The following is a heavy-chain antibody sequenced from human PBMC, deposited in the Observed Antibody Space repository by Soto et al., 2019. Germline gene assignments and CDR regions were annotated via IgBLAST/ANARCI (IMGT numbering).Heavy chain of an antibody. J-gene: IGHJ4*02. D-gene: IGHD3-22*01. CDR1: GYTFTGYY. CDR3: ARAEAWNYYDSSGYNDY. V-gene: IGHV1-2*02. CDR2: INPNSGGT. Sequence: ASVKVSCKASGYTFTGYYMHWVRQAPGQGLEWMGWINPNSGGTNYAQKFQGRVTMTRDTSISTAYMELSRLRSDDTAVYYCARAEAWNYYDSSGYNDYWCQGTLVTVSS.